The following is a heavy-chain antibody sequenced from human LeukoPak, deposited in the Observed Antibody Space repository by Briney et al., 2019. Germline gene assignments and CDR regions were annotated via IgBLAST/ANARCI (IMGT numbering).Heavy chain of an antibody. CDR1: GGSFSGYY. CDR2: INHSGST. J-gene: IGHJ3*02. D-gene: IGHD5-24*01. CDR3: ARAGRDGYSPASDSFDI. V-gene: IGHV4-34*01. Sequence: SETLSLTCAVYGGSFSGYYWSWIRQPPGKGLEWIGEINHSGSTNYNPSLKSRVTVSVDTSRSQFSLKLISVTAADTAVYYCARAGRDGYSPASDSFDIWGQGKTVTVSS.